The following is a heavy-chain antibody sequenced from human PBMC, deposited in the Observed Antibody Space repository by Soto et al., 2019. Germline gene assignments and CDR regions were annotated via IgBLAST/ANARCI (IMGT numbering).Heavy chain of an antibody. Sequence: QVQLVEAGGGVVQPGRSLRLSCAASGFTFSSYAMHWVRQAPGKGLEWVAVISYDGSNKYYADSVKGRFTISRENSKNTLYLQMNSLRAEDTAVYYCARESWSDAFDIWGQGTMVTVSS. CDR3: ARESWSDAFDI. J-gene: IGHJ3*02. V-gene: IGHV3-30-3*01. CDR2: ISYDGSNK. CDR1: GFTFSSYA. D-gene: IGHD6-13*01.